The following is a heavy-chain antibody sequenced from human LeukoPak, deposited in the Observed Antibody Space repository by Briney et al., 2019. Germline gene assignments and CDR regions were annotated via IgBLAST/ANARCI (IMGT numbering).Heavy chain of an antibody. CDR3: ARAKYDSSGYYYGADRNWFDP. D-gene: IGHD3-22*01. V-gene: IGHV4-59*01. CDR2: IYYTGNT. J-gene: IGHJ5*02. CDR1: GGCISSYY. Sequence: SETLSLTCTVSGGCISSYYWSWIRQPPAKGLQWIGDIYYTGNTNYNPSLKSRVTISVDTSKNQFSLKLSSVTAADTAVYYCARAKYDSSGYYYGADRNWFDPWGQGTLVTVSS.